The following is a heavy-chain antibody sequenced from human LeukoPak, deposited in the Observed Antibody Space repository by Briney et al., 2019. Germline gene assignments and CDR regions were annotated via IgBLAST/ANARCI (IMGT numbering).Heavy chain of an antibody. J-gene: IGHJ4*02. CDR1: GGSVSSGSYY. V-gene: IGHV4-61*01. Sequence: ASETLSLICTVSGGSVSSGSYYWSWIRQPPGKGLEWIGYIYYSGSTNYNPSLKSRVTISVDTSKNQFSLKLSSVTAADTAVYYCARVGAAAGSLDYWGQGTLVTVSS. D-gene: IGHD6-13*01. CDR3: ARVGAAAGSLDY. CDR2: IYYSGST.